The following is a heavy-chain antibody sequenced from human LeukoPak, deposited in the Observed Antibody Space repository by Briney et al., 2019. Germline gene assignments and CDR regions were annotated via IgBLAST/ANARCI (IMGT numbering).Heavy chain of an antibody. CDR3: ARDGKQLVHHSWFGP. D-gene: IGHD6-13*01. CDR2: IKEDGSEK. Sequence: GGSLRLSCAASGFTFSNYWMSWVRQAPGKGLEWVATIKEDGSEKYSVESVKGRFTIFRDNAKNSLYLQMNSLRVEDTAVYYCARDGKQLVHHSWFGPWGQGTLVTVSS. CDR1: GFTFSNYW. V-gene: IGHV3-7*01. J-gene: IGHJ5*02.